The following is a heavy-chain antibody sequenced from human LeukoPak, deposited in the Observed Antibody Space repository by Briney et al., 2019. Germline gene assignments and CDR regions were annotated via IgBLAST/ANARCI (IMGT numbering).Heavy chain of an antibody. CDR3: ACDYYDSSGYFS. Sequence: GGSLGLSCAASGFTFRNYVIHWVRQAPGKGLEWVSVIYSGGSTYYADSVKGRFTISRDNSKNTLYLQMNSLRAEDTAVYYCACDYYDSSGYFSWGQGTLVTVSS. V-gene: IGHV3-53*01. D-gene: IGHD3-22*01. J-gene: IGHJ5*02. CDR2: IYSGGST. CDR1: GFTFRNYV.